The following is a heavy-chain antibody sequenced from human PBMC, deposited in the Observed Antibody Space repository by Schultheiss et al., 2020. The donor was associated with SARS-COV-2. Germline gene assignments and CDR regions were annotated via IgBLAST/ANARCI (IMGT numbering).Heavy chain of an antibody. CDR2: ISAYNGNT. CDR3: ARGTPNRSDRCSSTSCYIWDY. Sequence: ASVKVSCKASGYTFTSYGISWVRQAPGQGLEWMGWISAYNGNTNYAQKLQGRVTMTTDTSTSTAYMELRSLRSDDTAVYYCARGTPNRSDRCSSTSCYIWDYWGQGTLVTVSS. V-gene: IGHV1-18*01. J-gene: IGHJ4*02. D-gene: IGHD2-2*02. CDR1: GYTFTSYG.